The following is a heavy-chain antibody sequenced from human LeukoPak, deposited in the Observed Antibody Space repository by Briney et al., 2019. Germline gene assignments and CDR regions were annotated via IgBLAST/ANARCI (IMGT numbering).Heavy chain of an antibody. CDR2: INHSGST. Sequence: SETLSLTCAVYGGSFSGYYWSWIRQPPGKGLEWIGEINHSGSTNYNPSLKSRVTIPVDTSKNQFSLKLSSVTAADTAVYYCARGCRWLRLFVDAFDIWGQGTMVTVSS. D-gene: IGHD5-12*01. CDR1: GGSFSGYY. CDR3: ARGCRWLRLFVDAFDI. J-gene: IGHJ3*02. V-gene: IGHV4-34*01.